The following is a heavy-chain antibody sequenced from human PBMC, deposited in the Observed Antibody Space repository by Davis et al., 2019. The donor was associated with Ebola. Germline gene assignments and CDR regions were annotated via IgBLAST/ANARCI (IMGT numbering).Heavy chain of an antibody. CDR2: MNPNSGNT. CDR3: ARVGILTGYYNFDY. CDR1: GYAFTSYD. D-gene: IGHD3-9*01. V-gene: IGHV1-8*01. J-gene: IGHJ4*02. Sequence: AASVKVSCKASGYAFTSYDINWVRQATGQGLEWMGWMNPNSGNTGYVERFQGRVTITRDTSASTAYMELSSLRSEDTAVYYCARVGILTGYYNFDYWGQGTLVTVSS.